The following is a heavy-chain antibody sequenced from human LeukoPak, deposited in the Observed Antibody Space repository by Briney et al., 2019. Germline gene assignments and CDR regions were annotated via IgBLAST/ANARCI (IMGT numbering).Heavy chain of an antibody. CDR2: INAGNGNT. CDR3: ASGITMIVVDRNGMDV. V-gene: IGHV1-3*01. CDR1: GYTFTSYA. D-gene: IGHD3-22*01. J-gene: IGHJ6*02. Sequence: EASAKVSCKASGYTFTSYAMHWVRQAPGQRLEWMGWINAGNGNTKYSQKFQGRVTITRDTSASTAYMELSSLRPEDTAVYYCASGITMIVVDRNGMDVWGQGTTVTVSS.